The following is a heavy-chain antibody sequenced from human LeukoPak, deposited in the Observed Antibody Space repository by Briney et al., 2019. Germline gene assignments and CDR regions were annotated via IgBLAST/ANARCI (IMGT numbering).Heavy chain of an antibody. J-gene: IGHJ3*02. V-gene: IGHV5-51*01. D-gene: IGHD2-15*01. CDR1: GYSFTSYW. CDR2: INPADSET. Sequence: GESLKISCQGSGYSFTSYWTGWVRQMPGKGLEWMGVINPADSETRYSPSFQGPVTISADKSMNTAYLQWTTVQASDTAMYYCARQRCVSGRCYHTNVFDIWGQGTMVTISS. CDR3: ARQRCVSGRCYHTNVFDI.